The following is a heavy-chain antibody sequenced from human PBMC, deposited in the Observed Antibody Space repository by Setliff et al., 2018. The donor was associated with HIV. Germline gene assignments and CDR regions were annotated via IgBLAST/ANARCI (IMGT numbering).Heavy chain of an antibody. CDR2: IYYSGST. CDR1: GASIPGYY. CDR3: ARHRDPPGSSWIYYYYYMDL. Sequence: ASETLSLTCTVSGASIPGYYWSWIRQPPGKGLEWIGYIYYSGSTNYNPSLKSRVTLSVDTSKNQFSLKLSSVTAADTAVYYCARHRDPPGSSWIYYYYYMDLWGEGTTVTVSS. J-gene: IGHJ6*03. D-gene: IGHD6-13*01. V-gene: IGHV4-59*01.